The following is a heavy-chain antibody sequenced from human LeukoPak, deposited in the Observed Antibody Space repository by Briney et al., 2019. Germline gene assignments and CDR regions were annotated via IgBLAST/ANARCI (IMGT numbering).Heavy chain of an antibody. J-gene: IGHJ4*02. D-gene: IGHD5-24*01. CDR2: IYTGGTT. CDR1: GFTISSNY. Sequence: GRSLRLSCTASGFTISSNYMMWVRQAPGKGLEWVSVIYTGGTTYYADSVKGRFTISRDNSKNTLSLQMNSLRSEDTAVYYCSCRDDYNFGYWGQGTLVTVSS. CDR3: SCRDDYNFGY. V-gene: IGHV3-66*01.